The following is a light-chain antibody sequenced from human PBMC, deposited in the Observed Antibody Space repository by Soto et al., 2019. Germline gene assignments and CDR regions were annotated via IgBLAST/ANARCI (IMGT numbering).Light chain of an antibody. Sequence: DIQMTQTPSSLSASVGDRVTIACRASQSINIFLNWYQQKPGKAPKLLIYGASSLQSGVPSRFSAAGSGTDFDLSITSLQPEDFGTYYCQQSSGGPPFTFGPGTTVDIK. CDR1: QSINIF. CDR3: QQSSGGPPFT. CDR2: GAS. J-gene: IGKJ3*01. V-gene: IGKV1-39*01.